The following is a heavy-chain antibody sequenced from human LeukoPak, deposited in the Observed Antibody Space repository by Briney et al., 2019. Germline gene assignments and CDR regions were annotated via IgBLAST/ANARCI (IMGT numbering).Heavy chain of an antibody. CDR1: GFSFSNYW. CDR2: IKQDGSMK. Sequence: GGSLRLSCAASGFSFSNYWMSWVRQAPGKGLEWVANIKQDGSMKGYVDSVKGRFTISRDNAKNSLYLQMNSPRADDTAVYFCAMIEQVVSNVEGGYWGQGTLVTVSS. CDR3: AMIEQVVSNVEGGY. J-gene: IGHJ4*02. V-gene: IGHV3-7*01. D-gene: IGHD6-6*01.